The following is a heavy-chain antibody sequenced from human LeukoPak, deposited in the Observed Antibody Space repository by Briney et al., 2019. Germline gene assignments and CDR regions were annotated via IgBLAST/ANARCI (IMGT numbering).Heavy chain of an antibody. J-gene: IGHJ5*02. V-gene: IGHV4-34*01. CDR3: ARGRRVQGVMKKNWFDP. CDR2: INQSGST. D-gene: IGHD3-10*01. CDR1: GGSFSGYY. Sequence: PSETLSLTCAVYGGSFSGYYRNWIRQPPGKGLEWIGVINQSGSTNYNPSLKSRVMISVDTSKNQFSLKVSSVTAADTAVYSCARGRRVQGVMKKNWFDPWGQGTLVTVSS.